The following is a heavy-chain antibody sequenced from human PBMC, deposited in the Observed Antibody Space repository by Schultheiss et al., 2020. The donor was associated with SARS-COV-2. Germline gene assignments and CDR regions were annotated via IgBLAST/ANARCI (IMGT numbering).Heavy chain of an antibody. CDR2: VSGSGGST. D-gene: IGHD6-19*01. CDR1: GFTFSHYE. V-gene: IGHV3-23*01. CDR3: AKGNGGWPLDY. Sequence: GGSLRLSCAASGFTFSHYEMNWVRQAPGKGLEWVSAVSGSGGSTYYADSVKGRFTISRDNSKNTLYLQMNSLRAEDTAIYYCAKGNGGWPLDYWGQGTLVTVSS. J-gene: IGHJ4*02.